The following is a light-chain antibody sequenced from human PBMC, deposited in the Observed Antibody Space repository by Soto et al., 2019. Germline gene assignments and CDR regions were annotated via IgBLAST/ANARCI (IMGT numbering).Light chain of an antibody. V-gene: IGLV1-40*01. Sequence: QSVLTQPPSVSGAPGQRVTISCTGSSSNIGAGYNVHWYQQLPGAAPELLIYDSTNRPSGVPDRFSGSKSGTSASLAITGLQADDEADYYCQSYDSKLNGYVFGTGTKVTV. CDR1: SSNIGAGYN. CDR3: QSYDSKLNGYV. J-gene: IGLJ1*01. CDR2: DST.